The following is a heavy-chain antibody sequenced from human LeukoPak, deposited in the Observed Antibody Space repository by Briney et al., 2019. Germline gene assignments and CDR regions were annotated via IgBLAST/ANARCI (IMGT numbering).Heavy chain of an antibody. Sequence: PGGSLRLSCAASEYTFSSYEMDWVRQAPGKRLEWISYIGSSGSLTYYADSVKGRFTISRDNAKNSLYLQMNSLTAEDTAVYYCVREGPTGYCGGGSCQGDAFDIWGQGTMVTVSS. D-gene: IGHD2-15*01. CDR2: IGSSGSLT. J-gene: IGHJ3*02. V-gene: IGHV3-48*03. CDR1: EYTFSSYE. CDR3: VREGPTGYCGGGSCQGDAFDI.